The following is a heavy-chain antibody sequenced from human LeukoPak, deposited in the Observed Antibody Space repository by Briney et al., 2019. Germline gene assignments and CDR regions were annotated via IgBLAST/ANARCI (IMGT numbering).Heavy chain of an antibody. D-gene: IGHD6-6*01. J-gene: IGHJ6*03. Sequence: PSETLSLTCTVSGGSISSGSYYWSWIRQPAGKGLEWIGRIYTSGSTNYNPSLKSRVTISVDTSKNQFSLKLSSVTAADTAVYYCARGSSANHYYYYYYMDVWGKGTTVTVSS. CDR1: GGSISSGSYY. CDR2: IYTSGST. V-gene: IGHV4-61*02. CDR3: ARGSSANHYYYYYYMDV.